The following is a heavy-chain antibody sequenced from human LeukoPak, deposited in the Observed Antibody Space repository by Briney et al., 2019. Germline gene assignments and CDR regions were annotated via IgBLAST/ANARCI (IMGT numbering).Heavy chain of an antibody. J-gene: IGHJ4*02. CDR1: GFTFSSYA. D-gene: IGHD5-24*01. V-gene: IGHV3-23*01. CDR3: AKEIGDGYKPFDY. CDR2: ISGSGGST. Sequence: GGSLRLSFAASGFTFSSYAMSWVRQAPEKGLEWVSAISGSGGSTYYADSVKGRFTISRDNSKNTLYLQMNSLRAEDTAVYYCAKEIGDGYKPFDYWGQGTLVTVSS.